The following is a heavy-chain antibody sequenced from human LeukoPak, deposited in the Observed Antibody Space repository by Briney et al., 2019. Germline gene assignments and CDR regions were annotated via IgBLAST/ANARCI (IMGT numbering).Heavy chain of an antibody. CDR2: IYHSGST. CDR1: GGSISSGGYY. V-gene: IGHV4-30-2*01. J-gene: IGHJ3*02. D-gene: IGHD2-2*01. Sequence: SQTLSLACTVSGGSISSGGYYWSWIRQPPGKGLEWIGYIYHSGSTYYNPSLKSRVTISVDRSKNQFSLKLSSVTAADTAVYYCARDGRYCSSTSCQRLGGAFDIWGQGTMVTVSS. CDR3: ARDGRYCSSTSCQRLGGAFDI.